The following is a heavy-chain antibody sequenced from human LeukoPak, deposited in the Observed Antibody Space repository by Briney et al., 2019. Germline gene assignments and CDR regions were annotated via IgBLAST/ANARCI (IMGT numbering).Heavy chain of an antibody. CDR1: GYTFTGYY. V-gene: IGHV1-2*02. Sequence: ASVKVSCKASGYTFTGYYMHWVRQAPGQGLEWMGWISPNSGGTNYAQKFQGRVTMTRDTSISTAYMELSRLRSDDTAVYYCARGDDFWSGYFLNWFDPWGQGTLVTVSS. CDR2: ISPNSGGT. CDR3: ARGDDFWSGYFLNWFDP. J-gene: IGHJ5*02. D-gene: IGHD3-3*01.